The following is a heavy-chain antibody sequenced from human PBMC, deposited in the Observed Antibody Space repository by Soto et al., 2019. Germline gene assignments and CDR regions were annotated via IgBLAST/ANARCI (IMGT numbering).Heavy chain of an antibody. Sequence: SETLSLTCTVSGGSISNYYLTWIRQPPGKGLEWIGYIYYSGSTNYNPSLKSRVTISVDTSKNQFSLKLSSVTAADTAVYYCARDKITGLFDYWGQGTLVTVSS. CDR3: ARDKITGLFDY. V-gene: IGHV4-59*12. CDR1: GGSISNYY. CDR2: IYYSGST. J-gene: IGHJ4*02. D-gene: IGHD2-8*02.